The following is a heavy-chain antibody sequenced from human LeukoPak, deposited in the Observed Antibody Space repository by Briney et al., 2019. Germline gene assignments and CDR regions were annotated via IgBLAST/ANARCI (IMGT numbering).Heavy chain of an antibody. CDR2: INPSGGST. CDR1: GYTFTSYY. J-gene: IGHJ4*02. CDR3: ARDPTTGLYYFDY. Sequence: ASVKVSCTASGYTFTSYYMHWVRQAPGQGLEWMGIINPSGGSTSYAQKFQGRVTMTRDTSTSTVYMELRSLRSEDTAVYYCARDPTTGLYYFDYWGQGTLVTVSS. V-gene: IGHV1-46*01. D-gene: IGHD1-1*01.